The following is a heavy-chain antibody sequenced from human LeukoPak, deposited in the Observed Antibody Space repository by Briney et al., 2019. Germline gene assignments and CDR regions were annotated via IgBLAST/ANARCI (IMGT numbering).Heavy chain of an antibody. J-gene: IGHJ4*02. V-gene: IGHV3-23*01. CDR1: GFTFSSYA. CDR3: AKDQKYYYDSSGFDY. Sequence: GGSLRLSCAGSGFTFSSYAMSWVRQAPGKGLEWVSAISGSGGSTYYADSVKGRFTISRDNSKNTLYLQMNSLRAEDTAVYYCAKDQKYYYDSSGFDYWGQGTLVTVSS. CDR2: ISGSGGST. D-gene: IGHD3-22*01.